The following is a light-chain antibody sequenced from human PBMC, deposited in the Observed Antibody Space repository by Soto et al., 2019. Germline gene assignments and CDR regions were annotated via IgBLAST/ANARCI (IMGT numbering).Light chain of an antibody. CDR2: STN. J-gene: IGLJ2*01. CDR3: AAWDDSLSGPV. CDR1: TSNIGTNY. Sequence: SVLTQPPSASGTPGQRVTISCSGSTSNIGTNYVYWYQQLPGTAPRLLMYSTNKRPSGVPDRFSGSKSGTSAFLAITGLRSEDEANYYCAAWDDSLSGPVFGGGTQLTVL. V-gene: IGLV1-47*02.